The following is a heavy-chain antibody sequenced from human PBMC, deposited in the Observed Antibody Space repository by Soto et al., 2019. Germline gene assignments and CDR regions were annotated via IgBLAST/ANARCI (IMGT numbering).Heavy chain of an antibody. CDR2: ISSSSSTI. Sequence: GGSLRLSCAASGFTFSSYSMNWVRQAPGKGLEWVSYISSSSSTIYYADSVKGRFTISRDNAKNSLYLQMNSLRAEYSAVYYCLVTGDAFEIWGQGTMVTVSS. J-gene: IGHJ3*02. D-gene: IGHD2-15*01. V-gene: IGHV3-48*04. CDR3: LVTGDAFEI. CDR1: GFTFSSYS.